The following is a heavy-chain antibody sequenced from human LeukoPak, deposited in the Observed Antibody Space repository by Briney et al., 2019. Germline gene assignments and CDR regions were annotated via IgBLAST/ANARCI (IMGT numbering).Heavy chain of an antibody. CDR3: ARGYYYDSSGYPGPDYFDY. V-gene: IGHV1-2*02. D-gene: IGHD3-22*01. J-gene: IGHJ4*02. CDR1: GYTFTGYY. Sequence: APVKVSCKASGYTFTGYYMHWVRQAPGQGLEWMGWINPNSGGTNYAQKLQGRVTMTTDTSTSTAYMELRSLRSDDTAVYYCARGYYYDSSGYPGPDYFDYWGQGTLVTVSS. CDR2: INPNSGGT.